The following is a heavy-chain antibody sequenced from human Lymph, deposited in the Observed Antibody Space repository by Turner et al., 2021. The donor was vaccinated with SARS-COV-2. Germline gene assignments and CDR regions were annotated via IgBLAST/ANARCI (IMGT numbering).Heavy chain of an antibody. Sequence: QVQLVESGGGVVQPGRSLRLSCAASGFTFSTYAIHWVRQAPGKGLEWVAVISYDGFNKYYSDSVEGQFTISRDNSKNTLYLQMSSLRAEDTAVYYCARGSGSYLSAFDIWGQGTMVTVSS. D-gene: IGHD1-26*01. J-gene: IGHJ3*02. CDR2: ISYDGFNK. V-gene: IGHV3-30*04. CDR3: ARGSGSYLSAFDI. CDR1: GFTFSTYA.